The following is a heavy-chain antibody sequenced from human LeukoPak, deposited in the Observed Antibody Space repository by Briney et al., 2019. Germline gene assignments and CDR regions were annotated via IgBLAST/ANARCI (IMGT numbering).Heavy chain of an antibody. D-gene: IGHD3-22*01. CDR3: ARDATHYGSSGSFYDAFDI. CDR1: VFSVGSNY. V-gene: IGHV3-48*03. Sequence: PGGALRLSCAASVFSVGSNYMTWGRQAPGKGLEWVSYISASGTLTHYADSVDGRFTISIDNAKNSRSLQMDILSAEDTDVYYCARDATHYGSSGSFYDAFDIWGQGTMVTVSS. CDR2: ISASGTLT. J-gene: IGHJ3*02.